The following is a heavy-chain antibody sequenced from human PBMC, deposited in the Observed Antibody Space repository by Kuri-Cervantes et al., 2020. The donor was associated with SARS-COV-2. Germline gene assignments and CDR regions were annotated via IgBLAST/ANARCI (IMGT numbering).Heavy chain of an antibody. Sequence: ETLSFTCAASGFTFSSYAMHWVRQAPGKGLEYVSAISSNGGSTYYADSVKGRFTISRDNSKNTLYLQMSSLRAEDTAVYYCVKSSYGGSSSWPDYWGQGTLVTVSS. J-gene: IGHJ4*02. D-gene: IGHD6-13*01. CDR1: GFTFSSYA. V-gene: IGHV3-64D*06. CDR3: VKSSYGGSSSWPDY. CDR2: ISSNGGST.